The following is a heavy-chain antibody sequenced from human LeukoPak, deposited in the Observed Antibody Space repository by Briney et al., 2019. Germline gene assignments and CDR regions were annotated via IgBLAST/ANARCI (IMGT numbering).Heavy chain of an antibody. CDR1: GFTFSSYG. J-gene: IGHJ5*02. CDR3: AKTASGGYYRFDP. D-gene: IGHD1-26*01. CDR2: ISYDGSNK. Sequence: GGSLRLSCAASGFTFSSYGMHWVRQAPGKGLEWVAVISYDGSNKYYADSVKGRFTISRDNSKNTLYLQMNSLRAEDTAVYYCAKTASGGYYRFDPWGQGTLVTVSS. V-gene: IGHV3-30*18.